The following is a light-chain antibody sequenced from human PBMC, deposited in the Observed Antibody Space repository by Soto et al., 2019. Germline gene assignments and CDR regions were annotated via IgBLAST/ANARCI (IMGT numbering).Light chain of an antibody. Sequence: QSVLTQAASVSGSPGQSITISCSGSSSDVGGYNAVSWYQQHPGKVPKLVIYGVSDRPSGISSRFSASKSGNTASLTISGLQAEDEADYYCSSYASGGSYVFGTGTKVTVL. CDR1: SSDVGGYNA. CDR2: GVS. V-gene: IGLV2-14*03. J-gene: IGLJ1*01. CDR3: SSYASGGSYV.